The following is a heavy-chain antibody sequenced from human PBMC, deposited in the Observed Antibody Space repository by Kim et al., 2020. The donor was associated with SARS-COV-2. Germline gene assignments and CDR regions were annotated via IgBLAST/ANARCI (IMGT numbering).Heavy chain of an antibody. CDR1: GYTFTSYY. D-gene: IGHD3-10*01. Sequence: ASVKVSCKASGYTFTSYYMHWVRQAPGQGLEWMGIINPSGGSTSYAQKFQGRVTMTRDTSTSTVYMELSSLRSEDTAVYYCARSSEERGGSSLYYGSGSPPHWYYYGMDVWGQGTTVTVSS. V-gene: IGHV1-46*01. CDR3: ARSSEERGGSSLYYGSGSPPHWYYYGMDV. J-gene: IGHJ6*02. CDR2: INPSGGST.